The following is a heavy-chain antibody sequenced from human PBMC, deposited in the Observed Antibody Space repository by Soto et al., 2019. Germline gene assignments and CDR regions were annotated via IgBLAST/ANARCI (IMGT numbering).Heavy chain of an antibody. CDR1: GGSFSGYY. CDR3: ARELIYGDYVRWWFDP. D-gene: IGHD4-17*01. Sequence: SSETLSLTCAVYGGSFSGYYWSWIRQPPGKGLEWIGEINHSGSTNYNPSLKSRVTISVDTSKNQFSLKLSSVTAADTAVYYCARELIYGDYVRWWFDPWGQGTLVTVSS. V-gene: IGHV4-34*01. CDR2: INHSGST. J-gene: IGHJ5*02.